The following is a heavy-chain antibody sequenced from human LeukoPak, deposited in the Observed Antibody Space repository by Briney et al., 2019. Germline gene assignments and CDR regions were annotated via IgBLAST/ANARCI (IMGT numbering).Heavy chain of an antibody. J-gene: IGHJ4*02. CDR1: GFTFSSYA. CDR3: AKAHSSGWYYFDY. V-gene: IGHV3-23*01. Sequence: GGSLRLSCAASGFTFSSYAMSWVRQAPGKGLEWISAISGSGGSTYYADSVKGRFTISRDNSKNTLYLQMNSLRAEDTAVYYCAKAHSSGWYYFDYWGQGTLVTVFS. CDR2: ISGSGGST. D-gene: IGHD6-19*01.